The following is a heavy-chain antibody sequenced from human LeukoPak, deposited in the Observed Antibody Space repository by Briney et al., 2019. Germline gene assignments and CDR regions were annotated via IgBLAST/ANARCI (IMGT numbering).Heavy chain of an antibody. J-gene: IGHJ5*02. CDR1: GGTFSSYA. CDR2: IIPIFGTA. CDR3: ARGGGSSSYRNWFGP. V-gene: IGHV1-69*13. Sequence: GASVKVSCKASGGTFSSYAISWVRQAPGQGLEWMGGIIPIFGTANYAQKFQGRVTITADESTSTAYMELSSLRSEDTAVYYCARGGGSSSYRNWFGPWGQGTLVTVSS. D-gene: IGHD2-15*01.